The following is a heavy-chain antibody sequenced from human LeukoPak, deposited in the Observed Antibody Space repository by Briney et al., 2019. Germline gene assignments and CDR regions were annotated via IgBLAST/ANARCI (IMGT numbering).Heavy chain of an antibody. CDR1: AFTFSSYS. CDR3: AKGGLAGEVENWFDP. Sequence: GGSLRLSCAASAFTFSSYSMNWVRQAPGKGLDWVSYISSSSITIYYADSVKGRFTISRDNAKNSLYLQMNSLRAEDTALYYCAKGGLAGEVENWFDPWGQGTLVTVSS. J-gene: IGHJ5*02. D-gene: IGHD3-16*01. V-gene: IGHV3-48*04. CDR2: ISSSSITI.